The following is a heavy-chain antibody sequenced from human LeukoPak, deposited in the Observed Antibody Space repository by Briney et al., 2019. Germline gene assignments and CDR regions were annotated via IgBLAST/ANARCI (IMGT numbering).Heavy chain of an antibody. CDR3: AKDLKGSGSYTFDY. J-gene: IGHJ4*02. CDR1: GFTFSNNW. D-gene: IGHD3-10*01. CDR2: VKKDASEK. V-gene: IGHV3-7*01. Sequence: GGSLRLSCAASGFTFSNNWMTWVRQAPGKGLEWVASVKKDASEKYYVDSVKGRFTISGDNAKNSLYLQMNSLRVEDTAVYYCAKDLKGSGSYTFDYWGQGTLVTVSS.